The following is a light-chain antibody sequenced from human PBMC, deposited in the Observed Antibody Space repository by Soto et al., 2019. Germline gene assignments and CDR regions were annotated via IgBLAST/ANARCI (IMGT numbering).Light chain of an antibody. CDR2: AAS. V-gene: IGKV1-39*01. CDR3: QQRTPT. Sequence: EIQMTQSPSSLSASIGDRVTITCRASQSISSYLNWYQQKPGKATKLLIYAASRLQSGVPSRFSGSVSGTEFTLIISSLQPEYFATHYCQQRTPTFGGGTKVDIK. CDR1: QSISSY. J-gene: IGKJ4*01.